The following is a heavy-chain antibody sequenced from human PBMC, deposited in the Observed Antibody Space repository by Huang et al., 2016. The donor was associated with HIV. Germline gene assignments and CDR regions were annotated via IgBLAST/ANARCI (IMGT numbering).Heavy chain of an antibody. CDR1: GDSVSSASYY. Sequence: QVQLQESGPGLVKPSETLSLSCTVSGDSVSSASYYWSWIRQPPGRGLEWIGYIYYSVGTNYKPSLKSGVTISIDTSKNQFSLRLSSVTAADTAVYYCVSHGSGTADYWGQGTLVTVSS. CDR3: VSHGSGTADY. J-gene: IGHJ4*02. D-gene: IGHD3-10*01. V-gene: IGHV4-61*01. CDR2: IYYSVGT.